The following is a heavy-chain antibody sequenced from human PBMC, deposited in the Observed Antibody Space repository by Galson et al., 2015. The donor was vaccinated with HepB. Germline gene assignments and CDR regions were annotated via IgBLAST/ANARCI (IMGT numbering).Heavy chain of an antibody. J-gene: IGHJ4*02. CDR2: ISSGTPTI. Sequence: SLRLSCAASTFIFSTYSMNWVRQAPGKGLEWVSYISSGTPTISYADSVKGRFTISSDNAPMSLYLQLTGLRAEDPAVSYCVFLRGNDLKPLDYWGQGPLVTVSS. D-gene: IGHD4-23*01. V-gene: IGHV3-48*04. CDR3: VFLRGNDLKPLDY. CDR1: TFIFSTYS.